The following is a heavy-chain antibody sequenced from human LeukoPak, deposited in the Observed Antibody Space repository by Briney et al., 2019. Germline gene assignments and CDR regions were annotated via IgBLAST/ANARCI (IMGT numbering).Heavy chain of an antibody. Sequence: SVKVSCKASGYTFTSYAMHWVRQAPGQRLEWMGGIIPIFGTANYAQKFQGRVTITADESTSTAYMELSSLRSEDTAVYYCARDEMGWNDYYGMDVWGQGTTVTVSS. CDR2: IIPIFGTA. CDR1: GYTFTSYA. J-gene: IGHJ6*02. CDR3: ARDEMGWNDYYGMDV. V-gene: IGHV1-69*13. D-gene: IGHD1-1*01.